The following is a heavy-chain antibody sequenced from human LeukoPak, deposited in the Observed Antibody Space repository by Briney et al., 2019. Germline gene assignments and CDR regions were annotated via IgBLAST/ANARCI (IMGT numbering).Heavy chain of an antibody. J-gene: IGHJ6*03. CDR1: GGTFSSYA. D-gene: IGHD2-8*01. V-gene: IGHV1-69*13. Sequence: GASVKVSCKASGGTFSSYAISWVRQAPGQGFEWMGGFLPIFGTANYAQNFQGGVMITADESTSTAYMELSSLRSEDTAVYYCARSPPGLIYMDVWGKGTTVSVSS. CDR3: ARSPPGLIYMDV. CDR2: FLPIFGTA.